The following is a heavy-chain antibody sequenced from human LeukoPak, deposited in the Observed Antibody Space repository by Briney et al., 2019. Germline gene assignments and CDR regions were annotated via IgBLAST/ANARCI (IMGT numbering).Heavy chain of an antibody. D-gene: IGHD6-19*01. V-gene: IGHV4-39*07. J-gene: IGHJ4*02. Sequence: SETLSLTCTVSGGSISSSSYYWGWIRQPPGKGLEWIGSIYYSGSTYYNPSLKSRVTISADTSKNQFSLKLSSVTAADTAVYYCIRDGTLYGSGWYDYFDYWGQGTLVTVSS. CDR2: IYYSGST. CDR3: IRDGTLYGSGWYDYFDY. CDR1: GGSISSSSYY.